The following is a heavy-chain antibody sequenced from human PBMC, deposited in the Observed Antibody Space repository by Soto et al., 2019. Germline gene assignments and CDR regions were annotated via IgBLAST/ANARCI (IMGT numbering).Heavy chain of an antibody. CDR2: INPNSGGT. Sequence: ASVKVSCKASGYTFTGYYMHWVRQAPGQGLEWMGWINPNSGGTNYAQKFQGWVTMTRDTSISTAYMELSRLRSDDTAVYYCARSSPYYYYYYMDVWGKGTTVTVSS. CDR3: ARSSPYYYYYYMDV. CDR1: GYTFTGYY. J-gene: IGHJ6*03. V-gene: IGHV1-2*04.